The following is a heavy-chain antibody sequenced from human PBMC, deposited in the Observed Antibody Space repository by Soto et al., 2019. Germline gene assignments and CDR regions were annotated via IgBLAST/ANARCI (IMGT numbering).Heavy chain of an antibody. V-gene: IGHV1-3*04. J-gene: IGHJ2*01. D-gene: IGHD6-13*01. Sequence: QVQLVQSGAEVKKPGASVKVSCEASGYTFITYPIHWVRQAPGXRLEXMGWINTDNGNTKYSQKFQGRVTITXXTXXXXXXXXXXXXXXXXXXVYYCARSGASVAAAGTENWFFDLWGRGTLVTVSS. CDR2: INTDNGNT. CDR1: GYTFITYP. CDR3: ARSGASVAAAGTENWFFDL.